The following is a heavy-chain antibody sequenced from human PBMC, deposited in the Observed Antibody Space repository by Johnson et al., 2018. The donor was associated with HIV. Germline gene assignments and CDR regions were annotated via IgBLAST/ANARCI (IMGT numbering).Heavy chain of an antibody. D-gene: IGHD2-8*01. CDR1: GFTFSDYY. V-gene: IGHV3-11*04. Sequence: QVQLVESGGGLVKPGGSLRLSCAASGFTFSDYYMNWIRQAPGKGLEWVSYISSTGSTICYADSVKGRFTISRDNAKRSLYLQMSSLRAEDTAVYYCARGRGYCTNGVCYYDAFDIWGQGTMGTVSA. J-gene: IGHJ3*02. CDR2: ISSTGSTI. CDR3: ARGRGYCTNGVCYYDAFDI.